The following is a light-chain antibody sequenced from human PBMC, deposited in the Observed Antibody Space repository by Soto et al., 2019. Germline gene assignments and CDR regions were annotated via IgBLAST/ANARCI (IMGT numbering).Light chain of an antibody. CDR1: QSISSW. CDR3: HQYNSYWT. Sequence: DIQMTQSPSTLSASVGDRVTITCRASQSISSWLAWYQQKPGKAPKLLIYDASSLESGVPSRFSGSGSGTEFTLTISSLQPDDFATYYCHQYNSYWTFGQGTQVDIK. CDR2: DAS. J-gene: IGKJ1*01. V-gene: IGKV1-5*01.